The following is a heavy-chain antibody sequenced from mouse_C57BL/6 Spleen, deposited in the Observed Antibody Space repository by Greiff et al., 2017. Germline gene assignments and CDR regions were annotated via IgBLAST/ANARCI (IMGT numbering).Heavy chain of an antibody. CDR2: IDPEDGDT. Sequence: EVQLQQSGAALVRPGASVKLSCTASGFNIKDYYMHWVKQRPEQGLEWIGRIDPEDGDTEYAPKFQGKATMTADTSSNTAYLQLSSLTSEDTAVYYCTTGVYYGSSYAMDYWGQGTSVTVSS. D-gene: IGHD1-1*01. CDR1: GFNIKDYY. V-gene: IGHV14-1*01. CDR3: TTGVYYGSSYAMDY. J-gene: IGHJ4*01.